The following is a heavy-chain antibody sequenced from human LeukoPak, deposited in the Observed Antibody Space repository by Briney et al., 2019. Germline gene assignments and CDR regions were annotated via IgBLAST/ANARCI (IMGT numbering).Heavy chain of an antibody. CDR3: ARDGDLGYCSSTSCPTA. V-gene: IGHV1-18*01. Sequence: ASVKVSCKASGYTFTTYGISWVRQAPGQGLEWMGWISAYNGNTNYAQKLQGRVTTTTDTSTSTAYMELRSLRSDDTAVYYCARDGDLGYCSSTSCPTAWGQGTLVTVSS. CDR1: GYTFTTYG. D-gene: IGHD2-2*01. CDR2: ISAYNGNT. J-gene: IGHJ4*02.